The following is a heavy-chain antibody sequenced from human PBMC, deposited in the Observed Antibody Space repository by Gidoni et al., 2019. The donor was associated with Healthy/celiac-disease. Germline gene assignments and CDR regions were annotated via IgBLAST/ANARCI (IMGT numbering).Heavy chain of an antibody. Sequence: QLQLQESGPGLVKPSETLSLTCTVSGGSISSSSYYWGWIRQPPGKGLEWIGSIYYSGGTYYNPSLKSRVTISVDTSKNQFSLKLSSVTAADTAVYYCVSSSWYVSYFDYWGQGTLVTVSS. D-gene: IGHD6-13*01. CDR1: GGSISSSSYY. J-gene: IGHJ4*02. CDR3: VSSSWYVSYFDY. V-gene: IGHV4-39*01. CDR2: IYYSGGT.